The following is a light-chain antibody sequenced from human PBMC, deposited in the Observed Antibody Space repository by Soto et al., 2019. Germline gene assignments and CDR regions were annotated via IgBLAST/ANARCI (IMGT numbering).Light chain of an antibody. J-gene: IGKJ2*01. CDR2: DAS. Sequence: EIVLTQSPATLSLSPGDTATLSCRASQSVSRYLAWYQQKPGQAPRLLIYDASNWATGIPARFSGSGSGTEFTLTIGSLEPEDFAVYYCQQRSNRPRTFGQGTKVEIK. CDR1: QSVSRY. V-gene: IGKV3-11*01. CDR3: QQRSNRPRT.